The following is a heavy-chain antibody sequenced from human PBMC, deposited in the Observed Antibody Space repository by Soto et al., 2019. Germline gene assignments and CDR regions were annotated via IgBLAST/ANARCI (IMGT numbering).Heavy chain of an antibody. Sequence: LSLTCAVYGGSFSCYYWSWIRQPPGKGLEWIGEINHSGSTNYNPSLKSRVTISVDTSKNQFSLKLSSVTAADTAVYYCARANHVLRFLEWLWGNPNYFDYWGQGTLVTVSS. J-gene: IGHJ4*02. V-gene: IGHV4-34*01. CDR3: ARANHVLRFLEWLWGNPNYFDY. CDR1: GGSFSCYY. CDR2: INHSGST. D-gene: IGHD3-3*01.